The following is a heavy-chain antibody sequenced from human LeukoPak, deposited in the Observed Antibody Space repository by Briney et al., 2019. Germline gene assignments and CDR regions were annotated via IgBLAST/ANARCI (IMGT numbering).Heavy chain of an antibody. Sequence: GGSLRLSCAASGFTFSSYGMHWVRQAPGKGLEWVAVISYDGSNKYCADSVKGRFTISRDNSKNTLYLQMNSLRAEDSAVYYCARMLKGGGITNPLLSRRQQLATIDYWGQGTLVTVSS. CDR1: GFTFSSYG. V-gene: IGHV3-30*03. CDR3: ARMLKGGGITNPLLSRRQQLATIDY. J-gene: IGHJ4*02. D-gene: IGHD6-13*01. CDR2: ISYDGSNK.